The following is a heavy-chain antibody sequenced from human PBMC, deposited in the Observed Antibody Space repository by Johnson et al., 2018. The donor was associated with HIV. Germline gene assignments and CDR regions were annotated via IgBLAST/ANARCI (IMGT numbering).Heavy chain of an antibody. Sequence: VQLVESGGGLVQPGGSLRLSCAASGFTFSSYAMSWVRQAPGKGLAWVSAIGASGGRTFYADSVKGRFTTARDNSKNTLYLQMNSLRAEDTAVYYCARDRGGYSYGYDSDAFDIWGQGTMVTVSS. CDR3: ARDRGGYSYGYDSDAFDI. CDR1: GFTFSSYA. CDR2: IGASGGRT. D-gene: IGHD5-18*01. J-gene: IGHJ3*02. V-gene: IGHV3-23*04.